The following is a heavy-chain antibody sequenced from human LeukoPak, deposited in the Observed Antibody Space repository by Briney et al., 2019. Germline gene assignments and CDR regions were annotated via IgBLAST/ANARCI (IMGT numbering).Heavy chain of an antibody. J-gene: IGHJ6*02. Sequence: SETLSLTCTVSGGSISSYYWSWIRPPAGKGLEWIGRIYTSGSTNYNTSLKSRVTMSVDTSKNQFSLKLSSVTAADTAVYYCARHLKTGRGYCSSTSCYGHYYYGMDVWGQGTTVTVSS. V-gene: IGHV4-4*07. D-gene: IGHD2-2*01. CDR3: ARHLKTGRGYCSSTSCYGHYYYGMDV. CDR2: IYTSGST. CDR1: GGSISSYY.